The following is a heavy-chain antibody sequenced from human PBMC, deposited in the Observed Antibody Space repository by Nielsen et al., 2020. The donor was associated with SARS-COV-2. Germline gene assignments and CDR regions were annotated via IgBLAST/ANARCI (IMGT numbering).Heavy chain of an antibody. CDR1: GFTFSDYY. D-gene: IGHD5-24*01. CDR3: ARVSRDGYNSFDY. V-gene: IGHV3-11*06. Sequence: GESLKISCAASGFTFSDYYMSWIRQAPGKGLEWVSYISSSSSYTNYADSVKGRFTISRDNAKNSLYLQMNSLRAEDTAVYYCARVSRDGYNSFDYWGQGTLVTVSS. J-gene: IGHJ4*02. CDR2: ISSSSSYT.